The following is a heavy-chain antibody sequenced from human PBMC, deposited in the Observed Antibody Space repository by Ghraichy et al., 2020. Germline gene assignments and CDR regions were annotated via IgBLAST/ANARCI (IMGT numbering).Heavy chain of an antibody. CDR2: ISSSRSSI. J-gene: IGHJ4*02. CDR1: GFTFSSYS. V-gene: IGHV3-48*02. Sequence: GGSLRLSCAASGFTFSSYSMNWVRQAPGKGLEWVSYISSSRSSIYYADSVKGRFTISRDNAKNSLYLQMNSLRDEDTAVYYCARDNPRFSDNFDYWGQGTLVTVSS. CDR3: ARDNPRFSDNFDY. D-gene: IGHD3-16*01.